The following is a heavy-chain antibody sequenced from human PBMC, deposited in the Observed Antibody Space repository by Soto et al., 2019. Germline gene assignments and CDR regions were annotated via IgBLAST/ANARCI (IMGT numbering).Heavy chain of an antibody. Sequence: EVQVVESGGGLVQPGGSQRLSCAASGFTFSSNSMNWVRQAPGKGLEWISYISSSSSTIYADSVKGRFTISRDNAKISLYLQMNSLRDEDTAVYYCARVIWSGHLTSDLWGQGTLVTVSS. J-gene: IGHJ5*02. CDR2: ISSSSSTI. CDR1: GFTFSSNS. V-gene: IGHV3-48*02. D-gene: IGHD3-3*01. CDR3: ARVIWSGHLTSDL.